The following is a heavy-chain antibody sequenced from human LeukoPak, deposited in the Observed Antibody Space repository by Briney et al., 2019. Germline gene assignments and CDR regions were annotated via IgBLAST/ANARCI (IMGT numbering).Heavy chain of an antibody. D-gene: IGHD5-12*01. CDR3: ARNRGGPSIVATIIGGFDY. Sequence: SETLSLTCTVSGYSISSGYYWGWIRQPPGKGLEWIGSIYHSGSTYYNPPLKSRVTISVDTSKNQFSLKLSSVTAADTAVYYCARNRGGPSIVATIIGGFDYWGQGTLVTVSS. V-gene: IGHV4-38-2*02. CDR2: IYHSGST. J-gene: IGHJ4*02. CDR1: GYSISSGYY.